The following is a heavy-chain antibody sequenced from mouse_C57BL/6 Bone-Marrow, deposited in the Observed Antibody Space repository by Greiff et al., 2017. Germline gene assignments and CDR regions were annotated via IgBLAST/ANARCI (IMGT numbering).Heavy chain of an antibody. CDR1: GYTFTDYY. Sequence: EVQLQQSGPELVKPGASVKISCKASGYTFTDYYMNWVKQSHGKSLEWIGDINPNNGGTSYNQKFKGKATLTVDKSASTAYMELRSLTSEDSAVYYCARGGWLPTFDYWGQGTTLTVSS. CDR2: INPNNGGT. CDR3: ARGGWLPTFDY. J-gene: IGHJ2*01. D-gene: IGHD2-3*01. V-gene: IGHV1-26*01.